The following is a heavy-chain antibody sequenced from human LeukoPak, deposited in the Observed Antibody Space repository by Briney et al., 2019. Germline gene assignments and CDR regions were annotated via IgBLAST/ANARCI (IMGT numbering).Heavy chain of an antibody. V-gene: IGHV4-59*08. Sequence: SETLSLTCTVSGGSISSYYWSWIRQPPGKGLEWIGYIYYSGSTNYNPSLKSRVTISVDTSKNQFSLKLSSVTAADTAVYYCARGSSSGSRKAYYFDYWGQGTLVTVSS. J-gene: IGHJ4*02. CDR1: GGSISSYY. CDR3: ARGSSSGSRKAYYFDY. D-gene: IGHD3-22*01. CDR2: IYYSGST.